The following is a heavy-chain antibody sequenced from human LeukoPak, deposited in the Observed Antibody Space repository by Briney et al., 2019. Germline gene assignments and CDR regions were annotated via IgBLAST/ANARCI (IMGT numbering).Heavy chain of an antibody. Sequence: GGSLRLSCAASGFTVSSNYMNWVRQAPGKGHEWVSMIYPNGNTFYTDSVKGRFTISRDNSKNTLDLQMSSLRAEDTAVYYCARRGHGYGSPFDYWGQGTLVTVSS. CDR2: IYPNGNT. CDR1: GFTVSSNY. D-gene: IGHD5-18*01. CDR3: ARRGHGYGSPFDY. V-gene: IGHV3-66*04. J-gene: IGHJ4*02.